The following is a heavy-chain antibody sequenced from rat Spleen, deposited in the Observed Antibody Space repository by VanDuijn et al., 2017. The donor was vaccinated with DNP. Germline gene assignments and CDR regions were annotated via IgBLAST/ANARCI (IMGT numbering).Heavy chain of an antibody. V-gene: IGHV5-7*01. Sequence: EVQLVESGGGLVQPGRSLKLSCAASGFTFSDYYMAWVRQVPTKGLELVAYITYDGGRSFYGDSVKGRFTISRDNAKNTLYLQMDSLRSEETATYYCARQDYSTYKAFFDYWGQGVMVTVSS. CDR2: ITYDGGRS. J-gene: IGHJ2*01. D-gene: IGHD1-2*01. CDR3: ARQDYSTYKAFFDY. CDR1: GFTFSDYY.